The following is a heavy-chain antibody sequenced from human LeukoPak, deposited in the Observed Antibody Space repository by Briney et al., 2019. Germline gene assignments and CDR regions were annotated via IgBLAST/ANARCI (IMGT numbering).Heavy chain of an antibody. J-gene: IGHJ4*02. V-gene: IGHV4-39*01. Sequence: SETLSLTCTVSGGSISSSSYYWGWIRQPPGKGLEGIGNIYYSGSTYYNPSLKSRVTISEDTSKNQFSLKLSSVTAADTAVYYCARLNDYGDYVAHWGQGTLVTVSS. CDR1: GGSISSSSYY. D-gene: IGHD4-17*01. CDR3: ARLNDYGDYVAH. CDR2: IYYSGST.